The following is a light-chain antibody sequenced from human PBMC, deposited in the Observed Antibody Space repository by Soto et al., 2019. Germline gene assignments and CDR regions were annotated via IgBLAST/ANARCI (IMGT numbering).Light chain of an antibody. CDR3: SSYTSINTRV. J-gene: IGLJ1*01. CDR1: SSDVGGYNY. Sequence: QSVLTQPASVSGSPGQSITISCTGTSSDVGGYNYVSWYQQHPGKAPKLMIYDVSNRPSGVSYRFSGSKSGNTASLTISRLQAEDEADYYCSSYTSINTRVFGTGTKVTVL. CDR2: DVS. V-gene: IGLV2-14*01.